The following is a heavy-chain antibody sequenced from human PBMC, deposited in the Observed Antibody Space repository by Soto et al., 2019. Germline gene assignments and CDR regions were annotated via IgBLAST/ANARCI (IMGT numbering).Heavy chain of an antibody. Sequence: SETLSLTCAVSSGSISSSNWWSWVRQPPGKGLEWIGEIYHSGSTNYNPSLKSRVTISVDKSKNQFSLKLSSVTAADTAVYYCAREETLVGAPIRGFDIWGQGTMVTVSS. D-gene: IGHD1-26*01. CDR2: IYHSGST. CDR1: SGSISSSNW. V-gene: IGHV4-4*02. CDR3: AREETLVGAPIRGFDI. J-gene: IGHJ3*02.